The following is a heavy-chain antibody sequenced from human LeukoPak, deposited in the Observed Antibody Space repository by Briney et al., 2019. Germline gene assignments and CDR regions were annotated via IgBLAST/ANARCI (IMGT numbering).Heavy chain of an antibody. J-gene: IGHJ6*03. D-gene: IGHD5-12*01. CDR1: GFTFRSYG. CDR2: IRYDGSNK. V-gene: IGHV3-30*02. Sequence: GGSLRLSCAASGFTFRSYGMHWVRQAPGKGLEWVAFIRYDGSNKYYADSVKGRFTISRDNSKNTLYLQMNSLRAEDTAVYYCAASGYDYDFYYYMDVWGKGTTVTISS. CDR3: AASGYDYDFYYYMDV.